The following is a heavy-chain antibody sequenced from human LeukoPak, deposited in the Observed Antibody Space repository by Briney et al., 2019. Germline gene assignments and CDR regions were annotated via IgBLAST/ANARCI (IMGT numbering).Heavy chain of an antibody. V-gene: IGHV1-18*01. D-gene: IGHD6-19*01. CDR1: GGTFSSHA. J-gene: IGHJ4*02. Sequence: TSVKVSCKASGGTFSSHAFSWVRQAPGQGLEWMGWISAYNGNTNYAQKLQGRVTMTTDTSTSTAYMELRSLRSDDTAVYYCARGTLMRGIAVAGPLDYWGQGTLVTVSS. CDR2: ISAYNGNT. CDR3: ARGTLMRGIAVAGPLDY.